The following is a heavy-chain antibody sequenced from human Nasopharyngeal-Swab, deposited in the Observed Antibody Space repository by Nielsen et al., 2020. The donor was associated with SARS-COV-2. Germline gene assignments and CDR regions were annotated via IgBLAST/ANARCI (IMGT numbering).Heavy chain of an antibody. V-gene: IGHV3-21*01. CDR1: GFSFSTYT. J-gene: IGHJ4*02. D-gene: IGHD2-15*01. CDR2: ISSDSGAK. Sequence: GESLKISCAASGFSFSTYTMNWVRQAPGKGLEWLSSISSDSGAKYHADSVKGRFTTSRDNAKNSLYLEMNSLRAEDTAVYYCAIPTRSTPFGYWDQGTLVTVSS. CDR3: AIPTRSTPFGY.